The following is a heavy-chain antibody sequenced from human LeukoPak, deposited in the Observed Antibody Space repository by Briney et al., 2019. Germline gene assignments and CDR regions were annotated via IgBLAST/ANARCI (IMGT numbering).Heavy chain of an antibody. CDR3: ARAGRLPEI. J-gene: IGHJ3*02. CDR1: GFTFSNYA. Sequence: PGGSLRLSCAASGFTFSNYAMSWVRQAPGKGLEWVSVIYSGGSTYYADSVKGRFTISRDNAKNSLYLQMNSLRAEDTAVYYCARAGRLPEIWGQGTMVTVSS. CDR2: IYSGGST. V-gene: IGHV3-66*01. D-gene: IGHD1-14*01.